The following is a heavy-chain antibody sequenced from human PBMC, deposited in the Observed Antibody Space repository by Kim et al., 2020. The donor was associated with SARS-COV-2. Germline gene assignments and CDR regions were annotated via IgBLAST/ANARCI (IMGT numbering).Heavy chain of an antibody. CDR2: INPSGGST. CDR3: ARDWGGITMTYGMDV. CDR1: GYTFTSYY. Sequence: ASVKVSCKASGYTFTSYYMHWVRQAPGQGLEWMGIINPSGGSTSYAQKFQGRVTMTRDTSTSTVYMELSSLRSEDTAVYYCARDWGGITMTYGMDVWGQGTTVTVSS. V-gene: IGHV1-46*01. J-gene: IGHJ6*02. D-gene: IGHD3-22*01.